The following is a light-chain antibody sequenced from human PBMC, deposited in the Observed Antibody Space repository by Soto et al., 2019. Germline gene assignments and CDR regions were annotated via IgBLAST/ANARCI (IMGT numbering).Light chain of an antibody. CDR2: GAS. Sequence: EIVMTQSPATPSVSPGERATLSCRPSQNILSNLAWYQQKPGQAPRLLIYGASTRATGIPARFSGSGSGTEFTLTISSLQSEDFEIYYCQQYNNWPITFGHGTQLDIK. J-gene: IGKJ5*01. CDR1: QNILSN. CDR3: QQYNNWPIT. V-gene: IGKV3-15*01.